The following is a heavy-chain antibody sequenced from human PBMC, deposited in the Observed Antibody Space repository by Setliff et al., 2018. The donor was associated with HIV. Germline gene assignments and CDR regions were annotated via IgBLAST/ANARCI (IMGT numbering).Heavy chain of an antibody. V-gene: IGHV4-59*11. D-gene: IGHD5-12*01. Sequence: PSETLSLTCTVSGGSISSHYWSWIRQPPGKGLEWIGYIDYSGSTNYNTSLRGRVTISLDTSKNQFSLKLSSVTAADTAVYYCARERRGGYSGYDSHWYFDLWGRGTLVTAPQ. CDR1: GGSISSHY. CDR3: ARERRGGYSGYDSHWYFDL. CDR2: IDYSGST. J-gene: IGHJ2*01.